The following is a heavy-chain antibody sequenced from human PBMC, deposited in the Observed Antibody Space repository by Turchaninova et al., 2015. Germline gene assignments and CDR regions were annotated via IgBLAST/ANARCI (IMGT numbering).Heavy chain of an antibody. CDR3: ARTAGDLDY. D-gene: IGHD6-13*01. CDR1: GYTLINFD. Sequence: QVQLVQSGAEVQKPGASVKVSCKASGYTLINFDINWVRTVSGQGLEWMGWMNPKSGNTGFAQKFQGRVTISRDTSINTAYMELSNLRSEDTAVYYCARTAGDLDYWGQGTLVTVSS. J-gene: IGHJ4*02. CDR2: MNPKSGNT. V-gene: IGHV1-8*03.